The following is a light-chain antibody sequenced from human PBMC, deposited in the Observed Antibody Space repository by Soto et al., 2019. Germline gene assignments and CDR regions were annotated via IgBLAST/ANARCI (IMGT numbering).Light chain of an antibody. CDR2: DVT. V-gene: IGLV2-14*03. Sequence: QSSLTQPASVSGSPGQSITISCTGTSSDVGGYNYVSWYQQHPGKAPKLLICDVTNRPSGVSNRFSGSKSGNTASLTNSGLQTEDEADYYCSSFASSIPLVFGGGTKVTVL. CDR1: SSDVGGYNY. CDR3: SSFASSIPLV. J-gene: IGLJ2*01.